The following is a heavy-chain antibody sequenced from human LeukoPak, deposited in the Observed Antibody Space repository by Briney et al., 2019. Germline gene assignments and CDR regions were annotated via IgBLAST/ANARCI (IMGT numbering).Heavy chain of an antibody. D-gene: IGHD3-9*01. V-gene: IGHV3-53*01. J-gene: IGHJ3*02. CDR2: IYSGGTT. CDR1: GFIVSNYY. CDR3: ARGRYDYVFDI. Sequence: GGSLRLSCAAFGFIVSNYYMNWVRQAPGKGLEWVSVIYSGGTTHHADSVKGRFTISRDNSKNTVYLQMNSLRADDTAVYHCARGRYDYVFDIWGQGTMVTVSS.